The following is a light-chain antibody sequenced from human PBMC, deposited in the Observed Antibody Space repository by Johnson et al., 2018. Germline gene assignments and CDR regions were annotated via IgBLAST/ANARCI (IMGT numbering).Light chain of an antibody. Sequence: QSVLTQPPSVSAAPGQKVTISCSGSSSNIGNNYVSWYQQLPGTAPKLLIYENNKRPSGIPDRFSGSKSGTSATLGITGLQTWDEADYYCGTWDSSLSAGNVFGTGTKGTGL. J-gene: IGLJ1*01. V-gene: IGLV1-51*02. CDR2: ENN. CDR3: GTWDSSLSAGNV. CDR1: SSNIGNNY.